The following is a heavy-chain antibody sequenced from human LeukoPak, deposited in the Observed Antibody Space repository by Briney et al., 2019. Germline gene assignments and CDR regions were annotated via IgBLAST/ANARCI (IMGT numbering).Heavy chain of an antibody. J-gene: IGHJ5*02. V-gene: IGHV4-59*01. D-gene: IGHD6-6*01. CDR1: GGSISSYY. Sequence: SETLSLTCTVSGGSISSYYWSWIRQPPGKGLEWIGYIYYSGSTNYNPSLKSRVTISVDTSKNQFSLKLSSMTAADTAVYYCARDRYSSSSGGWFDPWGQGTLVTVSS. CDR3: ARDRYSSSSGGWFDP. CDR2: IYYSGST.